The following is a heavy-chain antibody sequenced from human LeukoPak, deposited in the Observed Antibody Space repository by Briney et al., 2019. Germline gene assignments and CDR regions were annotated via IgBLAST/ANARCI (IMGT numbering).Heavy chain of an antibody. CDR2: IYYSGST. Sequence: SETLSLTCTVSDGSISSYYWSWIRQPPGKGLEWIGYIYYSGSTNYNPSLKSRVTMSVDTSKNQFSLKLSSVTAADTAVYYCASGMATITPYDYCGQGTLVTVSS. CDR3: ASGMATITPYDY. V-gene: IGHV4-59*01. D-gene: IGHD5-24*01. CDR1: DGSISSYY. J-gene: IGHJ4*02.